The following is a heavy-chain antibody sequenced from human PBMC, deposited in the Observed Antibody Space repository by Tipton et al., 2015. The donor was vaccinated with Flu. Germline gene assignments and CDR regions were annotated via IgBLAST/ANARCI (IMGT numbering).Heavy chain of an antibody. D-gene: IGHD3-10*01. Sequence: SLRLSCAASGFTFSSYEMNWVRQAPGKGLEWVSYISSSGSTIYYADSVKGRFTISRDNAKNSLYLQMNSLRAEDTAVYYCARDVLWFEYYYYYGMDVWGQGTTVTVSS. J-gene: IGHJ6*02. CDR1: GFTFSSYE. V-gene: IGHV3-48*03. CDR3: ARDVLWFEYYYYYGMDV. CDR2: ISSSGSTI.